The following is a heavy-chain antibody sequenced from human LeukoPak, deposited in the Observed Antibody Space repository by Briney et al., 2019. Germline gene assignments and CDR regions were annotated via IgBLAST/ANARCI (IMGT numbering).Heavy chain of an antibody. V-gene: IGHV3-21*01. CDR3: AREEDSSTIRSSHGMDV. D-gene: IGHD6-6*01. Sequence: GGSLRLSRATSGFTFSIYTMNWVRQAPGKGLEWVSCISSGGTYIYNADSVKGRFTISRDNAENSLYLQMNNLRAEDTAVYYCAREEDSSTIRSSHGMDVWGQGTTVTVSS. CDR2: ISSGGTYI. CDR1: GFTFSIYT. J-gene: IGHJ6*02.